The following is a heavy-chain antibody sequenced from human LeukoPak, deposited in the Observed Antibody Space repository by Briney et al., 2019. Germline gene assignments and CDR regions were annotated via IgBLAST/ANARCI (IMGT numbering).Heavy chain of an antibody. V-gene: IGHV3-30*18. D-gene: IGHD6-19*01. CDR1: GFTFSSYG. J-gene: IGHJ4*02. CDR3: AKGGGQWLLLGYFDS. Sequence: QTGGSLRLSCAASGFTFSSYGMHWVRQAPGKGLEWVAVISYDGSNKYYADSVKGRFTISRDNSKNTLYLQMNSLRAEDTAVYYCAKGGGQWLLLGYFDSWGQGTLVTVSS. CDR2: ISYDGSNK.